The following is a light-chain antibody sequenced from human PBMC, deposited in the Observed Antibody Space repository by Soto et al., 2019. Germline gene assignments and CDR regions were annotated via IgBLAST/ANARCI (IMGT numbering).Light chain of an antibody. J-gene: IGKJ1*01. CDR2: KGS. CDR3: QQYNSYWT. CDR1: QSISSW. V-gene: IGKV1-5*03. Sequence: DIQMTQSPSTLSASVGDRVTITCRASQSISSWLAWYQQKPGKAPKLLIYKGSSLESGVPSRFSGSGSGTEFTLTISSLQPDDFATYYCQQYNSYWTFCQGTKVEIK.